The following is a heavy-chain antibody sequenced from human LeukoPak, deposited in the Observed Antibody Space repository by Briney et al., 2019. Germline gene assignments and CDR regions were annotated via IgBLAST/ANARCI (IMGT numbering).Heavy chain of an antibody. CDR2: ISSSSSYI. Sequence: PGGSLRLSCAASGFTFGSYSMNWVRQAPGKGLEWVSSISSSSSYIYYADSVKGRFTISRDNAKNSLYLQMNSLRAEDTAVYYCARTNYYGSGSYYSDYWGQGTLVTVSS. CDR1: GFTFGSYS. CDR3: ARTNYYGSGSYYSDY. D-gene: IGHD3-10*01. V-gene: IGHV3-21*01. J-gene: IGHJ4*02.